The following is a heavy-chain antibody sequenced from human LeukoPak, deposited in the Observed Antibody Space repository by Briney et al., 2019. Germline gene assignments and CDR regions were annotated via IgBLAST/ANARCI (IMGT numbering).Heavy chain of an antibody. D-gene: IGHD3-3*01. CDR3: ARETTTYYDFWSGYYTGPDGAFDI. V-gene: IGHV3-30-3*01. Sequence: GGSLRLSCAASGFTFSSYAMHWVRQAPGKGLEWVAVISYDGSNKYYADSVKGRFTISRDNSKNTLYLQMNSLRAEDTAVYYCARETTTYYDFWSGYYTGPDGAFDIWGQGTMATVSS. CDR2: ISYDGSNK. CDR1: GFTFSSYA. J-gene: IGHJ3*02.